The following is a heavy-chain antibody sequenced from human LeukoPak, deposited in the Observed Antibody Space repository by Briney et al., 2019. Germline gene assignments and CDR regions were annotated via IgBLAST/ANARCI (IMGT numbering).Heavy chain of an antibody. CDR1: GFTFDDYA. D-gene: IGHD3-22*01. Sequence: GRSLRLSCAASGFTFDDYAMHWVRQAPGKGLEWASGISWNSGSIGYADSVKGRFTISRDNAKNSLYLQMNSLRAEDTALYYCAKDAYYYDSSGYSPFDYWGQGTLVTVSS. CDR3: AKDAYYYDSSGYSPFDY. J-gene: IGHJ4*02. V-gene: IGHV3-9*01. CDR2: ISWNSGSI.